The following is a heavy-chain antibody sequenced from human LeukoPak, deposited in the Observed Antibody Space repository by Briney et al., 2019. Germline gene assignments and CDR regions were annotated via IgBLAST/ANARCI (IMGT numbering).Heavy chain of an antibody. CDR2: INHSGST. Sequence: MTSETLSLTCAVYGGSFSGYYWSWIRQPPGKGLEWIGEINHSGSTNYNPSLKSRVTISVDTSKNQFSLKLSSVTAADTAVYYCARGRDGYNRGYFDLWGRGTLVTVSS. J-gene: IGHJ2*01. V-gene: IGHV4-34*01. D-gene: IGHD5-24*01. CDR3: ARGRDGYNRGYFDL. CDR1: GGSFSGYY.